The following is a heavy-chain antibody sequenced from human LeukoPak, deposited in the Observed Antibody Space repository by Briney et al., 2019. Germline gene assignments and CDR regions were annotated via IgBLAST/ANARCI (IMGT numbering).Heavy chain of an antibody. CDR2: TYYRSKLYN. CDR1: GDTVSSNSAA. D-gene: IGHD1-14*01. Sequence: PSQTLSLTCALSGDTVSSNSAAWNWIRQPPSRGLEWLGRTYYRSKLYNDYAVSLKSRITINPDTSKHQFSLQLTSVTPEDTAVYYCARAVRSPASFDFWGQGTMVTVSS. CDR3: ARAVRSPASFDF. J-gene: IGHJ4*02. V-gene: IGHV6-1*01.